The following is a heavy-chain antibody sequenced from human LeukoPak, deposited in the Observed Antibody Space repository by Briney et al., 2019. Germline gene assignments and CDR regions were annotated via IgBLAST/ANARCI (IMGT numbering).Heavy chain of an antibody. J-gene: IGHJ4*02. Sequence: ASMKVSCKASGYTFTGYYIHWVRQAPGQGLEWMGWINPNSGGTNYAQKFQGRVTMTRDTSISTAYMELSRLRSDDTAVYYCARVTVNSGNDYWGQGTLVTVSS. CDR1: GYTFTGYY. CDR2: INPNSGGT. CDR3: ARVTVNSGNDY. V-gene: IGHV1-2*02. D-gene: IGHD1-26*01.